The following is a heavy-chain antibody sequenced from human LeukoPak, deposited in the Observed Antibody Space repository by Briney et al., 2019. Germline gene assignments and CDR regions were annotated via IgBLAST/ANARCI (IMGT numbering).Heavy chain of an antibody. V-gene: IGHV3-23*01. CDR3: TNEPYVRAFWSGSSYSYYFDY. Sequence: PGGSLRLSCAASGFTFSSYAMSWVRQAPGKGLEWVSATSGSGGSTYYADSVKGRFTISRDNSKNTLYLQMNSLRAEDTAVYYCTNEPYVRAFWSGSSYSYYFDYWGQGTLVTVSS. CDR2: TSGSGGST. J-gene: IGHJ4*02. D-gene: IGHD3-3*01. CDR1: GFTFSSYA.